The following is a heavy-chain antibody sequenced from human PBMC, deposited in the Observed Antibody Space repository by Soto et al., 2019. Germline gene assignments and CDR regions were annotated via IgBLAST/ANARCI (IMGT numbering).Heavy chain of an antibody. CDR2: ISAYNGNT. J-gene: IGHJ6*02. D-gene: IGHD6-6*01. V-gene: IGHV1-18*01. CDR1: GYTFTSYG. Sequence: GASVKVSCKASGYTFTSYGISWVRQAPGQGLEWMGWISAYNGNTNYAQKLQGRVTMTTDTSTSTAYMELRSLRSDDTAVYYCARGSSGIYYYYGMDVWGQGTTVTVSS. CDR3: ARGSSGIYYYYGMDV.